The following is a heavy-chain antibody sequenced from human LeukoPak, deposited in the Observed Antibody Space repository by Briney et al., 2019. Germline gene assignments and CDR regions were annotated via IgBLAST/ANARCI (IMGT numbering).Heavy chain of an antibody. CDR2: INHSGST. Sequence: KPSETLSLTCAVYGVSFSGYYWSWIRQPPGKGLEWIGEINHSGSTNYNPSLKSRVTISVDTSKNQFSLKLSSVTAADTAVYYCARAVAAARHDYWGQGTLVTVSS. CDR1: GVSFSGYY. CDR3: ARAVAAARHDY. J-gene: IGHJ4*02. D-gene: IGHD6-13*01. V-gene: IGHV4-34*01.